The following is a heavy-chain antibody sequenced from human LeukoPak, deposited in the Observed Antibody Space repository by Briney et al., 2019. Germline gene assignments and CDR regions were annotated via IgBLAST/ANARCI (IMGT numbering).Heavy chain of an antibody. D-gene: IGHD5-12*01. CDR3: AKGRGYSGYDAYFDY. CDR1: GFTFDDYA. V-gene: IGHV3-9*03. Sequence: GGSLRLSCAASGFTFDDYAMHWVRQAPGKGLEWVSGISWNSGSIGYADSVKGRFTISRDSAKNSLYLQMNSLRADDMASYYCAKGRGYSGYDAYFDYWGQGTLVTVSS. CDR2: ISWNSGSI. J-gene: IGHJ4*02.